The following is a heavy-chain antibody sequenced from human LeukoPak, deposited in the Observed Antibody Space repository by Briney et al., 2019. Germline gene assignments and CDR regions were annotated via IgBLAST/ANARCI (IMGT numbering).Heavy chain of an antibody. Sequence: SETLSLTCTVSGGSVSSGSYYWSWIRQPPGKGLEWIVYIYYSGSTNYNPSLKSRVTISVDTSKNQFSLKLSSVTAADTAVYYCARDRSGSYYSDAFDIWGQGTMVTVSS. CDR1: GGSVSSGSYY. J-gene: IGHJ3*02. V-gene: IGHV4-61*01. D-gene: IGHD1-26*01. CDR2: IYYSGST. CDR3: ARDRSGSYYSDAFDI.